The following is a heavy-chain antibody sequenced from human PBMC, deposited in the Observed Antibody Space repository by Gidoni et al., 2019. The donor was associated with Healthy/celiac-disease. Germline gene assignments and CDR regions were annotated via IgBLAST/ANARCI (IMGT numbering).Heavy chain of an antibody. Sequence: EVQLLESGGGLVQHGESLRLSCAASGFPFRSAAMRWVRQAPGKGLGWVSAISGSGGSTSYADSVKGRFTISRDNSKNPLYLQMNSLRAEDTAVYYCAKDLSYYGSGSYVEFDYWGQGTLVTVSS. CDR3: AKDLSYYGSGSYVEFDY. D-gene: IGHD3-10*01. V-gene: IGHV3-23*01. J-gene: IGHJ4*02. CDR2: ISGSGGST. CDR1: GFPFRSAA.